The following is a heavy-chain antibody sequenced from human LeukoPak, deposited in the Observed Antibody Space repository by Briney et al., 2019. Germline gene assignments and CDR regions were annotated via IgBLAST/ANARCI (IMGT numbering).Heavy chain of an antibody. V-gene: IGHV3-49*04. CDR1: GFTFGDYA. Sequence: PGGSLRLSCTASGFTFGDYAMSWVRQAPGKGLEWVGFIRSKAYGGTTEYAASVKGRFTISRDDSKSIAYLQMNSLKTEDTAVYYCTRSTKGIRDGYNFWGQGTLVTVSS. CDR3: TRSTKGIRDGYNF. J-gene: IGHJ4*02. D-gene: IGHD5-24*01. CDR2: IRSKAYGGTT.